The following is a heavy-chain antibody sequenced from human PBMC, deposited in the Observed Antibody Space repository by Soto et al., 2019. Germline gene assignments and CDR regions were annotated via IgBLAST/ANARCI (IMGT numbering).Heavy chain of an antibody. CDR3: ARGGYGDSHAEYFQH. CDR2: ISYDGSSK. D-gene: IGHD4-17*01. Sequence: QVPLVESGGGVVQPGRSLRLSCAASGFTFSNYGMHWVRQAPGKGLEWGALISYDGSSKDYADSVKGRFTISRDNSXXTLFLQMNSLRVEDTAVYYCARGGYGDSHAEYFQHWGQGTLVTVSS. J-gene: IGHJ1*01. V-gene: IGHV3-30-3*01. CDR1: GFTFSNYG.